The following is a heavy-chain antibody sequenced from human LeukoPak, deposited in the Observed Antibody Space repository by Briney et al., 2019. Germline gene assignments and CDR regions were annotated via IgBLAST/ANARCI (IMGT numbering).Heavy chain of an antibody. CDR3: ARDYYDSSGYSTFDY. Sequence: SQTLSLTXTVSGGSIGSGSYYWSWIRQPAGKGLQWIGRIYTSGSTNYNPSLKSRVTISVDTSKNQFSLKLSSVTAADTAVYYCARDYYDSSGYSTFDYWGQGTLVTVSS. V-gene: IGHV4-61*02. CDR2: IYTSGST. J-gene: IGHJ4*02. CDR1: GGSIGSGSYY. D-gene: IGHD3-22*01.